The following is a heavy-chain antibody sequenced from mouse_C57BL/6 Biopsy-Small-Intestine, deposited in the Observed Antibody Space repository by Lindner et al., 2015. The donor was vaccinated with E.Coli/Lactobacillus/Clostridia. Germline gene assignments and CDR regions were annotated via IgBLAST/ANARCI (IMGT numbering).Heavy chain of an antibody. D-gene: IGHD3-2*02. J-gene: IGHJ3*01. CDR3: ARRQLNWFDY. V-gene: IGHV1-18*01. CDR2: INPNNGGT. Sequence: VQLQESGPELVKPGASVKIPCKASGYTFTDYNMDWVKQSHGKSLEWIGDINPNNGGTIYNQKFKGKATLTVDESSSTAYMELRSLTSEDTAVYYCARRQLNWFDYWGQGTLVTVSA. CDR1: GYTFTDYN.